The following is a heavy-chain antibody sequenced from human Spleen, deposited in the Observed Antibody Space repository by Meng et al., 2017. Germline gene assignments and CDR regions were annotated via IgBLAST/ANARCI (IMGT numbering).Heavy chain of an antibody. J-gene: IGHJ6*02. V-gene: IGHV3-11*04. CDR3: ARDLYAVRGVIITPDYGMDV. Sequence: GGSLRLSCAASGFTFSDYYMSWIRQAPGKGLEWVSYISSSGSTIYYADSVKGRFTISRDNAKNSLYLQMNSLRAEDTAVYYCARDLYAVRGVIITPDYGMDVWGQGTTVTVSS. CDR2: ISSSGSTI. CDR1: GFTFSDYY. D-gene: IGHD3-10*01.